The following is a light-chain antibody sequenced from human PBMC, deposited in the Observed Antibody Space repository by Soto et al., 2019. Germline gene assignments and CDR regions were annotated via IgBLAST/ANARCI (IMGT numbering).Light chain of an antibody. CDR1: EDIRKY. Sequence: DIQLTQSPSSLSASVGDRVTISCRASEDIRKYLNWYQQIPGKAPKLLIYGASNLQSGVPSRFSGGGSGTDVTLTISSLQPEDFAIYYCQQSYTAPYTFGQGTKVEIK. CDR3: QQSYTAPYT. J-gene: IGKJ2*01. V-gene: IGKV1-39*01. CDR2: GAS.